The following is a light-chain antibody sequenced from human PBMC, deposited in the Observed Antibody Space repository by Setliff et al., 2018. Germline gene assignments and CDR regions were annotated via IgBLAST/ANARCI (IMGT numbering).Light chain of an antibody. CDR3: QQYYDRPLT. CDR2: GAS. Sequence: EIVMTQSPATLSLSPGERGTLSCRASQSVSSNLAWYRQKPGQAPRLLIYGASTRATGIPTRISGSGSGTEFTLTISSLQSEDFAVYYCQQYYDRPLTFGGGTKVDIK. CDR1: QSVSSN. J-gene: IGKJ4*01. V-gene: IGKV3-15*01.